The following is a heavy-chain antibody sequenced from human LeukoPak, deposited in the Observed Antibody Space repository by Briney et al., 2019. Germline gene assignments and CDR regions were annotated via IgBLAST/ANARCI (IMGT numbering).Heavy chain of an antibody. Sequence: PGGSLRLSCAASGFTFSSYSMNWVRQAPGKGLEWVSSISSSSSYIYYADSVKGRFTISRDNAKNSLYLQMNSLRAEDTAVYYCARDAHLGPYYYYGMDVWGQGTTVTVSS. CDR1: GFTFSSYS. J-gene: IGHJ6*02. CDR2: ISSSSSYI. D-gene: IGHD3-16*01. CDR3: ARDAHLGPYYYYGMDV. V-gene: IGHV3-21*01.